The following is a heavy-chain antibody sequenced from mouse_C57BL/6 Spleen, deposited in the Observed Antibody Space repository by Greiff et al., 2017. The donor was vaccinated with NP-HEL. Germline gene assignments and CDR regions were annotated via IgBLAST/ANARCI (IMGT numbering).Heavy chain of an antibody. J-gene: IGHJ4*01. CDR3: ARRGLDYAMDY. V-gene: IGHV1-52*01. Sequence: QVQLKQPGAELVRPGSSVKLSCKASGYTFTSYWMHWVKQRPIQGLEWIGNIDPSDSETHYNQKFKDKATLTVDKSSSTAYMQLSSLTSEDSAVYYCARRGLDYAMDYWGQGTSVTVSS. D-gene: IGHD2-4*01. CDR2: IDPSDSET. CDR1: GYTFTSYW.